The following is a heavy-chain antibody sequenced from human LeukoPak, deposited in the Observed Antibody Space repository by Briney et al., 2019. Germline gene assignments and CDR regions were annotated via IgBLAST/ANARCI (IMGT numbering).Heavy chain of an antibody. D-gene: IGHD1-1*01. CDR2: INPNSGGT. V-gene: IGHV1-2*02. CDR3: ARGWYNWNDDWFDP. Sequence: GASVKVSCXASGYTFTSYGISWVRQAPGQGLEWMGWINPNSGGTNYAQKFQGRVTMTRDTSISTAYMELSRLRSDDTAVYYCARGWYNWNDDWFDPWGQGTLVTVSS. CDR1: GYTFTSYG. J-gene: IGHJ5*02.